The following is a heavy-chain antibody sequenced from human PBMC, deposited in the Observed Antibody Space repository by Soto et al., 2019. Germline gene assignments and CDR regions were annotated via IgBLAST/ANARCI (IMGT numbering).Heavy chain of an antibody. CDR1: GYTFTSYD. CDR2: MNPNSGNT. D-gene: IGHD4-17*01. CDR3: ARSTSSLRPFSS. J-gene: IGHJ4*02. V-gene: IGHV1-8*01. Sequence: GASVKVSCTASGYTFTSYDINWVRQATGQGLEWMGWMNPNSGNTGYAQKFQGRVTMTRNTSISTAYMELSSLRSEDTAVYYCARSTSSLRPFSSWGQGTLVTVSS.